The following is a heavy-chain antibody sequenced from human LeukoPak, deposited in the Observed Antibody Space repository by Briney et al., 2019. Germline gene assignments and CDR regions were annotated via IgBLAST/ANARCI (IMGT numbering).Heavy chain of an antibody. CDR1: GGTFSSYA. D-gene: IGHD3-22*01. CDR2: IIPIFGAA. V-gene: IGHV1-69*05. Sequence: ASVKVSCKASGGTFSSYAISWVRQAPGQGLEWMGGIIPIFGAANYAQKFQGRVTITTDESTSTAYMELSSLRSEDTAVYYCARGLDYYDSSGYYPNYYYYCMDVWGKGTTVTVSS. J-gene: IGHJ6*03. CDR3: ARGLDYYDSSGYYPNYYYYCMDV.